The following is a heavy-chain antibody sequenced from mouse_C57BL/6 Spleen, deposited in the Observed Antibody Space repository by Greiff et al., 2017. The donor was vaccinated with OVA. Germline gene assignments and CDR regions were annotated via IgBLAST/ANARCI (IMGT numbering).Heavy chain of an antibody. Sequence: QVQLQQSGPELVKPGASVKISCKASGYAISSSWMNWVKQRPGKGLEWIGRIYPGDGDTNYNGKFKGKATQTADKSSSTAYMHLISLTSENSAVYFCARSAHYSTYFFDYWGQGTTLTVSS. D-gene: IGHD2-5*01. CDR2: IYPGDGDT. J-gene: IGHJ2*01. V-gene: IGHV1-82*01. CDR1: GYAISSSW. CDR3: ARSAHYSTYFFDY.